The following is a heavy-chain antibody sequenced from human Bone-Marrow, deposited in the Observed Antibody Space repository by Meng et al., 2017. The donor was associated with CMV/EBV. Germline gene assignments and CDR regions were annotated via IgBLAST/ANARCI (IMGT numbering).Heavy chain of an antibody. V-gene: IGHV3-11*06. CDR3: ARDFLRAPGIFDY. CDR1: GFTFSDYY. J-gene: IGHJ4*02. CDR2: ISSSSSYI. D-gene: IGHD1-1*01. Sequence: GESLKISCAASGFTFSDYYMSWIRQAPGKGLEWVSSISSSSSYIYYADSVKGRFTISRDNAKNSLYLQMNSLRAEDTAVYYCARDFLRAPGIFDYWGQGTLVTVSS.